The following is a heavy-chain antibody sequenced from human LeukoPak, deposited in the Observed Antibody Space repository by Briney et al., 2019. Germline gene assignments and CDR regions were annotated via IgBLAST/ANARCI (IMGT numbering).Heavy chain of an antibody. Sequence: SSETLSPTCTVSGGSISSYYWSWIRQPPGKGLEWIGYIYYSGSTNYNPSLKSRVTISVDTSKNQFSLKLSSVTAADTAVYYCARDAPADYWGQGTLVTVSS. V-gene: IGHV4-59*01. CDR2: IYYSGST. CDR3: ARDAPADY. CDR1: GGSISSYY. D-gene: IGHD2-2*01. J-gene: IGHJ4*02.